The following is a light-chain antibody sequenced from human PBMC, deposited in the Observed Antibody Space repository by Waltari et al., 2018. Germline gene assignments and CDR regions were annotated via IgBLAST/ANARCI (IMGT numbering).Light chain of an antibody. J-gene: IGKJ1*01. CDR1: QTISNW. V-gene: IGKV1-5*03. CDR3: HQYNAYPWT. CDR2: KAS. Sequence: DVQIHQSTSTLSASVGDRVTITCRASQTISNWLAWYQQKPGKAPTLLIYKASSLQGGVPSRFSGSGSGAEFTLTISSLQPDDFATYYCHQYNAYPWTFGQGTKVEIK.